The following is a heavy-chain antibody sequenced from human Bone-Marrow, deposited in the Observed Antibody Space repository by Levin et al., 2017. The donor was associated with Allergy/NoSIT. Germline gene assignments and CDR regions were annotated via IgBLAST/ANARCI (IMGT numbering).Heavy chain of an antibody. J-gene: IGHJ4*02. CDR3: ASGYSDYGEPIFDS. CDR1: GNPISSTS. V-gene: IGHV4-59*03. Sequence: SQTLSLTCSFSGNPISSTSWSWIRQTPGKGLEWIGYLHYSGTTNYNTSLKSRVTISVDTSRNQFSLKLTSVTAADTAIYYCASGYSDYGEPIFDSWGRGTLVTVSS. CDR2: LHYSGTT. D-gene: IGHD4-17*01.